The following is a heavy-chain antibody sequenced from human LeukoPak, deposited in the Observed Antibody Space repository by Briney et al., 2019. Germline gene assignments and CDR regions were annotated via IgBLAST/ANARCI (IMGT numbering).Heavy chain of an antibody. CDR1: GGSISSYY. CDR3: ARHYDSTPFDY. V-gene: IGHV4-59*07. Sequence: ADPLSLTCTVSGGSISSYYWSWIRQPPGKGLEWIGYIYYSGSTNYNPSLKSRVTISVDTPKNQFSLKLSSVTAADTAVYYCARHYDSTPFDYWGQGTLVTVSS. CDR2: IYYSGST. D-gene: IGHD3-22*01. J-gene: IGHJ4*02.